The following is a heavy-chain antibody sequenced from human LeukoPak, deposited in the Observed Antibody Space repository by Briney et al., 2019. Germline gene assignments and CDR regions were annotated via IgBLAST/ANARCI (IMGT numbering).Heavy chain of an antibody. CDR1: GFAFSDYG. J-gene: IGHJ4*02. CDR3: AKDKRTGTLDY. Sequence: GVSLRLSCAASGFAFSDYGMHWVRQAPGKGLEWVAFVSYDGNSKNYGDSVKGRFSISRDSSQNTVQLQMDSLRIEDTAVYYCAKDKRTGTLDYWGQGTLVTVSS. V-gene: IGHV3-30*18. CDR2: VSYDGNSK. D-gene: IGHD1-7*01.